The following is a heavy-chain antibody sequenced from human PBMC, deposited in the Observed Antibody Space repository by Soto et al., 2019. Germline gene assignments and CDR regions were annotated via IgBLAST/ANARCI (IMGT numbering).Heavy chain of an antibody. CDR1: GGSISTENYF. CDR2: IYYSGRT. CDR3: AREVTSAAHN. Sequence: SETLSLTCTVSGGSISTENYFWGWVRQPPGKGLGWIGSIYYSGRTYYSPSLKSRLTISVDTSKNQFSLKLSSVTAADTAVYYCAREVTSAAHNCGKGTLVTVS. D-gene: IGHD2-2*01. V-gene: IGHV4-39*01. J-gene: IGHJ4*02.